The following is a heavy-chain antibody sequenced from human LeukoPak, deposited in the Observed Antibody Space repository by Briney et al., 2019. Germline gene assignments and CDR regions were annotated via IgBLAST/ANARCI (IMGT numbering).Heavy chain of an antibody. V-gene: IGHV3-21*01. CDR3: ARRIAAAGVDY. J-gene: IGHJ4*02. D-gene: IGHD6-13*01. CDR2: ISSSSSYI. CDR1: GFTFSSYS. Sequence: GGSLRLSCAASGFTFSSYSMNWVRQAPGKGLEWVSSISSSSSYIYYADSVKGRFTISRDNAKNSLYLQMNSLRAEDTAVYYCARRIAAAGVDYWGQGTLVTVSS.